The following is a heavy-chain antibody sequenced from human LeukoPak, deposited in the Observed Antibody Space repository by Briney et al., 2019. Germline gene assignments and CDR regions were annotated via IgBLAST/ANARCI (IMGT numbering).Heavy chain of an antibody. CDR1: GFPFTSGFTFSDYY. J-gene: IGHJ4*02. V-gene: IGHV3-11*06. CDR3: ARGGTGAFDY. CDR2: ISSTSAYT. D-gene: IGHD2-8*02. Sequence: PGGSLRLSCAASGFPFTSGFTFSDYYMNGSPQAPGKGREWVSYISSTSAYTSYADSVRGRFTISRDNANNSLFLQMNGLRAEDTAIYYCARGGTGAFDYWGQGTLVTVSS.